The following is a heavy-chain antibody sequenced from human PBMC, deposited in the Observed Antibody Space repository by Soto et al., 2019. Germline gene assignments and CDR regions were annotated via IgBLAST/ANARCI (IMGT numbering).Heavy chain of an antibody. Sequence: EVQLLESGGGLVQPGGSLRLSCAASGLTFSSYAMSWVRQAPGKGLEWVAGISGSGISTYYADSVKGRFTIARDNSKNPLYLQMNSLRAEDTAVSYCAKNSESSAYSSFDCWCQGTLVTVSS. J-gene: IGHJ4*02. CDR2: ISGSGIST. V-gene: IGHV3-23*01. D-gene: IGHD3-22*01. CDR1: GLTFSSYA. CDR3: AKNSESSAYSSFDC.